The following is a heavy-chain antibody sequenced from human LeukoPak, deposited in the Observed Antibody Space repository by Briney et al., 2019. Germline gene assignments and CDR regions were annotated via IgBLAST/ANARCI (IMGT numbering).Heavy chain of an antibody. CDR3: ARLYYDFWSGYVFDY. CDR1: GYSFTSYW. Sequence: GGSLKISCKGSGYSFTSYWIGWVRQMPGKGLEWMGIIYPGDSDTRYSPSFQGQVTISADKSISTAYLQWSSLKASDTAMYYCARLYYDFWSGYVFDYWGQGTLVTVSS. V-gene: IGHV5-51*01. CDR2: IYPGDSDT. J-gene: IGHJ4*02. D-gene: IGHD3-3*01.